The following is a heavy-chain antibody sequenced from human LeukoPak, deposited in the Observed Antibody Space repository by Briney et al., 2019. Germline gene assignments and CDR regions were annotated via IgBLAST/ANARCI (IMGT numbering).Heavy chain of an antibody. CDR1: GGSISSYY. Sequence: PPETLSLTCTVSGGSISSYYWSWIRQPPGKGLEWIGYIYYSGSTNYNPSLKSRVTISVDTSKNQFSLKLSSVTAADTAVYYCAREEGSGARGAFDIWGQGTMVTVSS. V-gene: IGHV4-59*01. J-gene: IGHJ3*02. D-gene: IGHD7-27*01. CDR2: IYYSGST. CDR3: AREEGSGARGAFDI.